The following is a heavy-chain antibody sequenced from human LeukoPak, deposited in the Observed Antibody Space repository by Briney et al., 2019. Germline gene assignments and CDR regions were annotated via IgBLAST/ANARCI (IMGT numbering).Heavy chain of an antibody. J-gene: IGHJ6*03. CDR1: GFTFSSYA. D-gene: IGHD3-10*01. V-gene: IGHV3-74*01. Sequence: GRSLRLSCAASGFTFSSYAMHWVRQAPGKGLVWVSRINSDGSSTNYADSVRGRFTISRDNARNTLFLQMNSLRAEDTAVYYCATDPHYGSGYYYYYYMDVWGKGTTVTVSS. CDR3: ATDPHYGSGYYYYYYMDV. CDR2: INSDGSST.